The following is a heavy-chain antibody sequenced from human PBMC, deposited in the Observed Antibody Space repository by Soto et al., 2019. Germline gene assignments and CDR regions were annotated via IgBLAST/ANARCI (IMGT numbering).Heavy chain of an antibody. V-gene: IGHV1-18*01. D-gene: IGHD5-18*01. CDR3: ASFREGYSYGWSYYYGMDV. CDR2: ISAYNGNT. Sequence: QVQLVQSGAEVKKPGASVKVSCKASGYTFTSYGFSWVRQAPGQGLEWMGWISAYNGNTNYAQKLQGRLTMTTDTSTSTADMELRSLRSDDTAVYYCASFREGYSYGWSYYYGMDVWGQGTTVTVSS. CDR1: GYTFTSYG. J-gene: IGHJ6*02.